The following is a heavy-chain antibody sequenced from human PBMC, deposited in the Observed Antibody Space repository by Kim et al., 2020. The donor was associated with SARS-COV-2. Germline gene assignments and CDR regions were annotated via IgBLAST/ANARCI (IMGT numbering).Heavy chain of an antibody. CDR2: IGSSDATI. CDR3: ARAISGILTGPWDYGMDV. V-gene: IGHV3-48*03. Sequence: GGSLRLSCVASGFTVRSYEMNWVRQAPGKGLEWVSYIGSSDATIKYADSVKGRFTISRDNAQNSLYLQMNSLRAEDTAVYYCARAISGILTGPWDYGMDVWGYGNTVAVSA. J-gene: IGHJ6*04. D-gene: IGHD3-9*01. CDR1: GFTVRSYE.